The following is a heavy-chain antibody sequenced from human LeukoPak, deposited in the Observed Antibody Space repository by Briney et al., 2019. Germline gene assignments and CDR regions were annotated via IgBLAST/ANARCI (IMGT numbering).Heavy chain of an antibody. CDR1: GFTFSSYA. Sequence: GGSLRLSCAASGFTFSSYAMSWVRQAPGKGLEWVSAISGSGGSTYYADSVKGRFTISRDNSKNTLYLQMNSLRAEDTAVYYCAKEPPVHYYGSGLRFDPWGQGTLVTVSS. CDR2: ISGSGGST. J-gene: IGHJ5*02. D-gene: IGHD3-10*01. CDR3: AKEPPVHYYGSGLRFDP. V-gene: IGHV3-23*01.